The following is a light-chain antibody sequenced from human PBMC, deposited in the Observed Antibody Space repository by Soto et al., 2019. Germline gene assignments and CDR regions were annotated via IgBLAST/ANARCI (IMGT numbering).Light chain of an antibody. J-gene: IGLJ3*02. Sequence: QSALTQPASVSGSPGQSITISCTGTSSDAGSYNFVSWYQQHPGKAPKVMIYEDSKRPSGVSNRFSGSKSGNTASLTISGLQAEDEADYYCCSYASSSTDGVFGGGTQLTVL. CDR1: SSDAGSYNF. CDR2: EDS. CDR3: CSYASSSTDGV. V-gene: IGLV2-23*01.